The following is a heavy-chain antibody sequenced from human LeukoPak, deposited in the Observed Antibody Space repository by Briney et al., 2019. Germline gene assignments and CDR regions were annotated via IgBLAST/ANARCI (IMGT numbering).Heavy chain of an antibody. CDR3: ARASCSGGSCYPAYYYYYYYTDV. V-gene: IGHV4-38-2*02. Sequence: PSETLSLTCTVSGYSISSAYYWGWIRQPPGKGLEWIGSIYHSGSTYYNPSLKSRVTISLDTSKNQFSLKLSSVTAADTAVYYCARASCSGGSCYPAYYYYYYYTDVWGKGTTVTVSS. CDR2: IYHSGST. D-gene: IGHD2-15*01. J-gene: IGHJ6*03. CDR1: GYSISSAYY.